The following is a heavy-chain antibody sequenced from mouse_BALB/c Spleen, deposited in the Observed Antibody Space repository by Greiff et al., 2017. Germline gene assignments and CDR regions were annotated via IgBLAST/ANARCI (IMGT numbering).Heavy chain of an antibody. CDR2: IYPYNGGT. J-gene: IGHJ3*01. D-gene: IGHD2-14*01. CDR3: ARRGYRYEGFAY. CDR1: GYTFTDYN. V-gene: IGHV1S29*02. Sequence: EVQLKQSGPELVKPGASVKISCKASGYTFTDYNMHWVKQSHGKSLEWIGYIYPYNGGTGYNQKFKSKATLTVDNSSSTAYMELRSLTSEDSAVYYCARRGYRYEGFAYWGQGTLVTVSA.